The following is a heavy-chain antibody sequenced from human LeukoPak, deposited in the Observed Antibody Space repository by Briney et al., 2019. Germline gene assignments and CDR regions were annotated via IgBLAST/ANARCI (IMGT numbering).Heavy chain of an antibody. CDR3: PRTGGSSGSYPPPDY. D-gene: IGHD1-26*01. J-gene: IGHJ4*02. CDR1: ESTSSSYG. Sequence: GGSLNSSWAPSESTSSSYGINGVPKPPGRGLEGGQVKWYDGSNKYYADSVKGRFTISRDNSKNTLYLQMNSLRAEDTAVYYCPRTGGSSGSYPPPDYWGEGTLVTVSS. CDR2: KWYDGSNK. V-gene: IGHV3-33*01.